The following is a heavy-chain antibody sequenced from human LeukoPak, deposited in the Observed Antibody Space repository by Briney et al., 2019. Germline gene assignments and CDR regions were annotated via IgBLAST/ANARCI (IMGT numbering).Heavy chain of an antibody. D-gene: IGHD6-25*01. V-gene: IGHV3-30*04. Sequence: GGSLRLSCAASGFTFSSYAMHWVRQAPGKGLEWVAVISYDGSNKYYADSVKGRFTISRDNSKNTLYLRMNSLRAEDTAVYYCASGPIAAGNWFDPWGQGTLVTVSS. CDR2: ISYDGSNK. CDR1: GFTFSSYA. J-gene: IGHJ5*02. CDR3: ASGPIAAGNWFDP.